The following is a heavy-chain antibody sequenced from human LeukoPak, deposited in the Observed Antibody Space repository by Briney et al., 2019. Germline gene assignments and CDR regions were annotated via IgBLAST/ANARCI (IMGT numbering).Heavy chain of an antibody. D-gene: IGHD2-8*01. J-gene: IGHJ3*02. CDR1: GYTLTELS. Sequence: ASVKVSCKVSGYTLTELSMHWVRQAPGKGLEWMGGFDPEDGETIYPQKFQGRVTMTEDTSTDTAYMELSSLRSEDTAVYYCATLSRRVMGDAFDIWGQGTMVTVSS. V-gene: IGHV1-24*01. CDR2: FDPEDGET. CDR3: ATLSRRVMGDAFDI.